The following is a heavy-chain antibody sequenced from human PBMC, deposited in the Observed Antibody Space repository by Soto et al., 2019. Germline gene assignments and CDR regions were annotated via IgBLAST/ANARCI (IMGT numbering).Heavy chain of an antibody. D-gene: IGHD3-3*01. V-gene: IGHV1-58*02. J-gene: IGHJ3*02. CDR3: ARAPGDGYNPHAPEIFGSDAFDI. Sequence: CKASGFTFTSSAMQWVRQARGQRLEWIGWIVVGSGNTNYAQKFQERVTITRDMSTSTAYMELNSLRAEDTAVYYCARAPGDGYNPHAPEIFGSDAFDIWGQGTMVTVS. CDR1: GFTFTSSA. CDR2: IVVGSGNT.